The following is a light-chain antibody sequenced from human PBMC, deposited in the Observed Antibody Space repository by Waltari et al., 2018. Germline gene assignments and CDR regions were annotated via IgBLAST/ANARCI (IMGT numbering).Light chain of an antibody. V-gene: IGKV1-12*01. CDR3: QQGNSFPPT. J-gene: IGKJ1*01. CDR1: QGISTW. CDR2: SAS. Sequence: DIQMTQPPSSVSASVGDRVTITCRASQGISTWLAWYQQKPGNAPKLLIYSASTLQTGVPSRFSGSGSGTDFSLTIDSLQPEDFATYYCQQGNSFPPTFGQGTKVEIK.